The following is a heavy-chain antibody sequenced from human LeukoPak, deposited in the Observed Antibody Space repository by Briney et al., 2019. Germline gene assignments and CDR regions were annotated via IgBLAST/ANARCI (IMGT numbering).Heavy chain of an antibody. D-gene: IGHD1-26*01. CDR2: IYSGGST. CDR1: GFTVSSNY. CDR3: ASEWELCY. J-gene: IGHJ4*02. Sequence: LGGSLRLSCAASGFTVSSNYMSWVRQAPGKGLEWVSVIYSGGSTYYADSVKGRLTISRDNSKNTLYLQMNSLRAEDTAVYYCASEWELCYWGQGTLVTVSS. V-gene: IGHV3-66*02.